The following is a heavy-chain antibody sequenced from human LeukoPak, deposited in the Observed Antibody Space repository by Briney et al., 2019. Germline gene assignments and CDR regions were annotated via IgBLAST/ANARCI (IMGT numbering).Heavy chain of an antibody. J-gene: IGHJ4*02. Sequence: ASVKVSCKASGYTFTSYDIHWVRQATGQGLGWMGRMNPNRGDTDYAQKFQGRVTITTDESTSTAYMELSSLRSEDTAVYYCARGSGDYLLDYWGQGTLVTVSS. CDR3: ARGSGDYLLDY. D-gene: IGHD4-17*01. CDR2: MNPNRGDT. V-gene: IGHV1-8*01. CDR1: GYTFTSYD.